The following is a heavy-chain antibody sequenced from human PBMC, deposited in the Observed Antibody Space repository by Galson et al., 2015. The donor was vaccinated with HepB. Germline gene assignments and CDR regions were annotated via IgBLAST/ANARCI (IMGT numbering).Heavy chain of an antibody. CDR3: ASFGPCGYCSSTSCSNYYFYGMDV. CDR2: IIPIFGTA. J-gene: IGHJ6*02. CDR1: GGTFSSYA. D-gene: IGHD2-2*01. Sequence: SVKVSCKASGGTFSSYAISWVRQAPGQGLEWMGGIIPIFGTANYAQKFQGRVTITADESTSTAYMELSSRRSEDTAVYYCASFGPCGYCSSTSCSNYYFYGMDVLVQGTTVTVSS. V-gene: IGHV1-69*13.